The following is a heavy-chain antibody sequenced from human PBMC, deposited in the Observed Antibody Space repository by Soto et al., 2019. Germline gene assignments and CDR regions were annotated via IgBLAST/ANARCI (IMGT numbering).Heavy chain of an antibody. J-gene: IGHJ4*02. CDR1: GFTVVSHY. Sequence: GGSLRLSCAASGFTVVSHYMSWVRQAPGKGLEWVSVIYTGGATYYADSVKGRFTISRDNSKNTLHLQMNSLRADDTAVCYCATSPRDFYFDSWGQGIMVTVYS. CDR3: ATSPRDFYFDS. V-gene: IGHV3-53*01. D-gene: IGHD3-3*01. CDR2: IYTGGAT.